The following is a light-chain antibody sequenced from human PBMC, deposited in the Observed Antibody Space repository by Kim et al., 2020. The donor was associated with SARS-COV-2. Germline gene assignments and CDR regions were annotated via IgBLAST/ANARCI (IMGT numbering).Light chain of an antibody. J-gene: IGLJ3*02. V-gene: IGLV6-57*03. CDR1: TGAIASNY. Sequence: GNTVTISCTRSTGAIASNYVQWYRQRPGRAPTTVIYENDQRPSGVPDRFSGSIDSSSNSASLTISGLKTEDEADYYCQSYDSSSEVFGGGTQLTVL. CDR3: QSYDSSSEV. CDR2: END.